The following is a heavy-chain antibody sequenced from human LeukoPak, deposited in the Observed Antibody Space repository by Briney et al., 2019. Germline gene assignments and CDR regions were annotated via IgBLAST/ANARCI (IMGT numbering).Heavy chain of an antibody. Sequence: SETLSLTCAVYGGSFSGYYWSWIRQPPGKGLEWIGEINHSGSTNYNPSLKSRVTLSVDTSKNQFSLELSSVTAADTAVYYCARHSSPGSGYYYWGQGTLVTVSS. J-gene: IGHJ4*02. D-gene: IGHD3-22*01. CDR2: INHSGST. CDR3: ARHSSPGSGYYY. V-gene: IGHV4-34*01. CDR1: GGSFSGYY.